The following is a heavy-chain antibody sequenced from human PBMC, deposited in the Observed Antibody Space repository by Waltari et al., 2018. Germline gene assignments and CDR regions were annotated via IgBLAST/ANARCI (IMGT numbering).Heavy chain of an antibody. Sequence: QVQLQQWGAGLLKPSETLSLTCAVYGGSFSGYYWSWIRQPPGKGLEWIGEINHSGSTNYNPSLKRRVTISVDTSKNQFSLKLSSVTAADTAVYYCARGRLVRDFDYWGQGTLVTVSS. CDR3: ARGRLVRDFDY. V-gene: IGHV4-34*01. D-gene: IGHD6-19*01. CDR2: INHSGST. CDR1: GGSFSGYY. J-gene: IGHJ4*02.